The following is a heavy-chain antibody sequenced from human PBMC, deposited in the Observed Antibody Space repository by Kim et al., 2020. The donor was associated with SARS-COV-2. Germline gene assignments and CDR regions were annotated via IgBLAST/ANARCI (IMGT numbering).Heavy chain of an antibody. Sequence: SETLSLTCTVSGGSVSSGSYYWSWIRQPPGKGLVWIGYIYYSGSTNYNPSLKSRVTISVDTSKNQFSLKLSSVTAADTAVYYCARALGPYSSSRWGQGTLVTVSS. J-gene: IGHJ4*02. V-gene: IGHV4-61*01. CDR2: IYYSGST. CDR1: GGSVSSGSYY. D-gene: IGHD6-13*01. CDR3: ARALGPYSSSR.